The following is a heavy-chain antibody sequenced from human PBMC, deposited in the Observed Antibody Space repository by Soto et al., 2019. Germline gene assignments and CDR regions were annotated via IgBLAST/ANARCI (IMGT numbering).Heavy chain of an antibody. CDR2: ISGDSGNT. D-gene: IGHD6-19*01. Sequence: GASVKVSCKASGYMFTKSAMHWVRQAPGQRLEWMGWISGDSGNTEYSPKLQDRVTITRDTSASTAYMELSSLRSEDTALYYCARDGVAAGNINFDYWGQGTLVTVSS. CDR1: GYMFTKSA. CDR3: ARDGVAAGNINFDY. J-gene: IGHJ4*01. V-gene: IGHV1-3*01.